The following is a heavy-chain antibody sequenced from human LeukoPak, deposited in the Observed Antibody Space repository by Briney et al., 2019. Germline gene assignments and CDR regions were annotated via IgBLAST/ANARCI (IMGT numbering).Heavy chain of an antibody. Sequence: EASVKVSCKSSGYTFNSYGISWVRQAPGQGLEWMGWISAYNGNTNYAQKFQGRVTMTTDTSTRTAYMELRSLRSDDTAVYYCARDGAAASLKRLSRPNDWFDPWGQGTLVTVSS. V-gene: IGHV1-18*01. CDR2: ISAYNGNT. D-gene: IGHD3-16*02. J-gene: IGHJ5*02. CDR3: ARDGAAASLKRLSRPNDWFDP. CDR1: GYTFNSYG.